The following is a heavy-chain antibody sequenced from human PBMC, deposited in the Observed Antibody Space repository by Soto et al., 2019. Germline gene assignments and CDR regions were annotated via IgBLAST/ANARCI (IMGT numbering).Heavy chain of an antibody. CDR3: ARDLRYYYDSSGSLDV. CDR2: IWYDGSNK. CDR1: GFTFSSYG. Sequence: PLGGSLRLSCAASGFTFSSYGMHWVRQAPGKGLEWVAVIWYDGSNKYYADSVKGRFTISRDNSKNTLYLQMNSLRAEDTAVYYCARDLRYYYDSSGSLDVWGQGTTVTVSS. V-gene: IGHV3-33*01. J-gene: IGHJ6*02. D-gene: IGHD3-22*01.